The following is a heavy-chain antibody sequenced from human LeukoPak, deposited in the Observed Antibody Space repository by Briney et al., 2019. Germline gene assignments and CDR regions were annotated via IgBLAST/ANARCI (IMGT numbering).Heavy chain of an antibody. Sequence: GRSLRLSCAASGFTFSNYAMHWVRQAPGEGLKWLAVTPYDEVSSYYADSLKGRFTISRDNSKNTLYLQMNSLRAEDTAVYYCSIVVQYYDRPGYFDYWGQGTLVTVSS. J-gene: IGHJ4*02. CDR3: SIVVQYYDRPGYFDY. D-gene: IGHD3-22*01. CDR1: GFTFSNYA. V-gene: IGHV3-30*14. CDR2: TPYDEVSS.